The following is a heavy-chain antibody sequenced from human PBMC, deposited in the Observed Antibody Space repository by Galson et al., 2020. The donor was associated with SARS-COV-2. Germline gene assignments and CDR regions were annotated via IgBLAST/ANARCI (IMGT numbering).Heavy chain of an antibody. CDR2: ISAYNGNT. J-gene: IGHJ4*02. D-gene: IGHD3-22*01. Sequence: ASVKVSYKASGYTFTSYGISWVRQAPGQGLEWMGWISAYNGNTNYAQKFQGRVTMTTDTSTSTAYMELRSLRSDDTAVYYCAREDRSGRAAASDYWGQGTLVTVSS. V-gene: IGHV1-18*01. CDR1: GYTFTSYG. CDR3: AREDRSGRAAASDY.